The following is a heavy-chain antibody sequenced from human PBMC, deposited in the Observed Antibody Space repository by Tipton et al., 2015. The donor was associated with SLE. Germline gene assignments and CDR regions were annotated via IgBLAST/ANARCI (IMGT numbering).Heavy chain of an antibody. Sequence: SLRLSCAGAGFTVSRNYMSWVRQAPGKGLEWVSIIYSDGSTYYEDSVKGRFTISRDNSKNTLFLQMNSLKLDDTAVYYCARDGSVLTGSFDFWGQGTTVTVSS. CDR2: IYSDGST. D-gene: IGHD5-24*01. CDR1: GFTVSRNY. J-gene: IGHJ3*01. CDR3: ARDGSVLTGSFDF. V-gene: IGHV3-66*02.